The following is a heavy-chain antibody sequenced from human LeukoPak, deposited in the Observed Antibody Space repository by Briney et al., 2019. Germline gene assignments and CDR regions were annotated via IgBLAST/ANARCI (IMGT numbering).Heavy chain of an antibody. J-gene: IGHJ4*02. CDR1: GGSFSGYY. CDR2: INHSGST. CDR3: ARDSPGTLDY. Sequence: SETLSLTCAVYGGSFSGYYWSWIRQPPGKGLEWIGEINHSGSTNYNPSLKSRVTISVDTSKNQFSLKLNSVTAADTAMYYCARDSPGTLDYWGQGTLVTVSS. V-gene: IGHV4-34*01. D-gene: IGHD6-13*01.